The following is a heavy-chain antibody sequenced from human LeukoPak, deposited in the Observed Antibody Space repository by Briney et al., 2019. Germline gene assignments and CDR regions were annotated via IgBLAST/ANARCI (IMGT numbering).Heavy chain of an antibody. CDR2: IYPGDSDT. D-gene: IGHD2-2*01. V-gene: IGHV5-51*01. Sequence: GESLKISCKGSGYSFTSYWIGWVRQMPGKGLEWMGIIYPGDSDTRYSPSFQGQVTISADKSISAAYLQWSSLKASDTAMYYCARSLGYCSSTSCPLRAPYFRFDPWGQGTLVTVSS. CDR1: GYSFTSYW. J-gene: IGHJ5*02. CDR3: ARSLGYCSSTSCPLRAPYFRFDP.